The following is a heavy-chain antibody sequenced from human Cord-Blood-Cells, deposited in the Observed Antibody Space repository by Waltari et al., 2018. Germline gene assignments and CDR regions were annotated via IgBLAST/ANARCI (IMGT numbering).Heavy chain of an antibody. CDR1: GFTFRSYW. V-gene: IGHV3-7*01. CDR2: IKQDGSEK. J-gene: IGHJ1*01. Sequence: EVQLVESGGGLVQPGGSLRLSCAASGFTFRSYWMSWVRQAPGKGLEWVANIKQDGSEKYYVDSVKGRFTISRDNAKNSLYLQMNSLRAEDTAVYYCARDEWELLYFQHWGQGTLVTVSS. CDR3: ARDEWELLYFQH. D-gene: IGHD1-26*01.